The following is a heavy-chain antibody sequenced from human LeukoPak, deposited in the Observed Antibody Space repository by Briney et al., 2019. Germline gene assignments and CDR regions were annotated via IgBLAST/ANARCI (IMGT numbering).Heavy chain of an antibody. CDR2: IYYSGSI. Sequence: PSETLSLTCTVSGGSISGSPYYWGWIRQPPGKGLEFIGSIYYSGSIYYNPSLKSRVTISVDTSKNQFSLKLSSVTAADTAVYYCARRYSSSWYSGFDPWGQGTLVTVSS. J-gene: IGHJ5*02. CDR1: GGSISGSPYY. V-gene: IGHV4-39*07. D-gene: IGHD6-13*01. CDR3: ARRYSSSWYSGFDP.